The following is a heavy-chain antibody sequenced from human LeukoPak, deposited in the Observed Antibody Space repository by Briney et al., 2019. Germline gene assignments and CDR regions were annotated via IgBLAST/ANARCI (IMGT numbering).Heavy chain of an antibody. J-gene: IGHJ6*03. CDR1: GFTFSRYG. D-gene: IGHD3-22*01. CDR3: AKTSDYDSSGYFKYYNYYMDV. V-gene: IGHV3-30*02. CDR2: IRYDGSNK. Sequence: GGSLRLSCAASGFTFSRYGMHWVRQAPGKGLEWVALIRYDGSNKNDADSVKGRFTISRDNSKNTLYLQMNSLRAEDTAVYYCAKTSDYDSSGYFKYYNYYMDVWGKGTPVTVSS.